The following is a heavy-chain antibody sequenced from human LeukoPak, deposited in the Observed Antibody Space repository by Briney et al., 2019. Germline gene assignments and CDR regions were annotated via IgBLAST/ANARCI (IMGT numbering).Heavy chain of an antibody. CDR1: GYTFTSYG. CDR2: ISAYNGNT. J-gene: IGHJ5*02. V-gene: IGHV1-18*01. D-gene: IGHD3-22*01. Sequence: EASVKVSCKASGYTFTSYGISWVRQAPGQGLEWMGWISAYNGNTNYAQKLQGRVTITRNTSISTAYMELSSLRSEDTAVYYCARERRYYYDSSGRTQNWFDPWGQGTLVTVSS. CDR3: ARERRYYYDSSGRTQNWFDP.